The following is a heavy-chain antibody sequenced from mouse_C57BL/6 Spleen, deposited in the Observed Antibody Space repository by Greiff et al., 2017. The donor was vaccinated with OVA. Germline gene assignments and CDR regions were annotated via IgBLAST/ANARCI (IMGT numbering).Heavy chain of an antibody. V-gene: IGHV1-82*01. J-gene: IGHJ4*01. CDR3: AREGGRAMDY. CDR2: IYPGDGDT. D-gene: IGHD3-3*01. CDR1: GYAFSSSW. Sequence: LVEPGASVKISCKASGYAFSSSWMNWVKQRPGKGLEWIGRIYPGDGDTNYNGKFKGKATLTADKSSSTAYMQLSSLTSEDSAVYFCAREGGRAMDYWGQGTSVTVSS.